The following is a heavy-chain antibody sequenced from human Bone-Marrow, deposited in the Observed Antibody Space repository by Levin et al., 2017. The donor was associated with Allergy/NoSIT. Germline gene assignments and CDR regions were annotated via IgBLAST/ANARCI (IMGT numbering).Heavy chain of an antibody. Sequence: GGSLRLSCAVSGFIFDDYCMHWVRQVPGKGLEWVSGISWNSGNVGYADSVKGRFTISRDNAKNSLYLQMNSLRTEDTALYYCVKDIASNGPNAFDIWGQGTMVTVSS. CDR2: ISWNSGNV. CDR3: VKDIASNGPNAFDI. D-gene: IGHD2-8*01. CDR1: GFIFDDYC. J-gene: IGHJ3*02. V-gene: IGHV3-9*01.